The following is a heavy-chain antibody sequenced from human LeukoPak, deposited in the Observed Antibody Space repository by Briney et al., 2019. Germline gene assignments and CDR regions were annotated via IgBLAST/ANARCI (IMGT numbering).Heavy chain of an antibody. CDR2: ISSSSSYI. Sequence: PGGSLRLSCAASGFTFSSYSMNWVRQAPGKGLEWVSSISSSSSYIYYADSVKGRFTISRDNAKNSLYLQMNNLRAEDTAVYYCATDLYVAYYDILIGSPNALDVWGQGTMVTVSS. CDR3: ATDLYVAYYDILIGSPNALDV. J-gene: IGHJ3*01. D-gene: IGHD3-9*01. CDR1: GFTFSSYS. V-gene: IGHV3-21*01.